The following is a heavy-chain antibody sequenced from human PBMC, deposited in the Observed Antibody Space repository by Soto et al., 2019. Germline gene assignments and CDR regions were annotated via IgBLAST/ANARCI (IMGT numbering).Heavy chain of an antibody. J-gene: IGHJ3*02. CDR2: ISAYNGNT. V-gene: IGHV1-18*01. CDR3: ASHSGGYYGSGVAFDI. CDR1: GYTFTSYG. Sequence: VASVKVSCKASGYTFTSYGISWVRQAPGQGLEWMGWISAYNGNTNYAQKLQGRVTMTTDTSTSTAYMELRSLRSDDTAVYYCASHSGGYYGSGVAFDIWGQGTMVTVSS. D-gene: IGHD3-10*01.